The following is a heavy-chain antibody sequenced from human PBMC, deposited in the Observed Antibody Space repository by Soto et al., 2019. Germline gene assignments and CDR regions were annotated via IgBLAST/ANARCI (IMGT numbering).Heavy chain of an antibody. J-gene: IGHJ5*02. CDR1: GGTFSSYA. Sequence: SVKVSCKASGGTFSSYAISWVRQAPGQGLEWMGGIIPIFGTANYAQKFQGRVTITADESTSTAYMELSSLRSEDTAVYYCARTMVRGVIIAPKWFDPWGQGTLVTVSS. CDR3: ARTMVRGVIIAPKWFDP. CDR2: IIPIFGTA. D-gene: IGHD3-10*01. V-gene: IGHV1-69*13.